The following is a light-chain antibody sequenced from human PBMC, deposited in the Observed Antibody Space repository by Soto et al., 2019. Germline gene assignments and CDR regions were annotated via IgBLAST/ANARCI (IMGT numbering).Light chain of an antibody. J-gene: IGKJ4*01. V-gene: IGKV1-39*01. CDR1: QNISNY. CDR3: QQSYSTPLT. Sequence: DIQMAQSPSSLSASVGDRVTITCRATQNISNYLNWYQQKPGKAPQXXIYAASSLQSGVPSRFSGSGSGTDFTLTISSLQPEDFATYYCQQSYSTPLTFGGGTKVDI. CDR2: AAS.